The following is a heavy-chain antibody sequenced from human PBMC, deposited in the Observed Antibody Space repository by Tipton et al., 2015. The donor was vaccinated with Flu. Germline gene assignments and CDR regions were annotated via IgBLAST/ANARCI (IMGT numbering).Heavy chain of an antibody. CDR3: ARDEAYCGGDCYPSYGMDV. CDR2: INPNSGGT. CDR1: GYTFTGYY. D-gene: IGHD2-21*02. V-gene: IGHV1-2*02. Sequence: QLVQSGAEVKKPGASVKVSCKASGYTFTGYYMHWVRQAPGQGLEWMGWINPNSGGTNYAQKFQGRVTMTRDTSISTAYMELSRLRSDDTAVYYCARDEAYCGGDCYPSYGMDVWGQGTTVTVSS. J-gene: IGHJ6*02.